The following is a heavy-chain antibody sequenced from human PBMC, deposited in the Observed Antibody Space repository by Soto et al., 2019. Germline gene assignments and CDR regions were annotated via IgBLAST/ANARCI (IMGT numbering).Heavy chain of an antibody. CDR2: VFGGGHT. D-gene: IGHD2-21*02. CDR1: GFTVSHNY. V-gene: IGHV3-53*01. CDR3: ASEALCGADCYFFEY. Sequence: EVQLVESGGTLIPPGGSLRLSCAASGFTVSHNYMSWVRLAPGKGLEWVSSVFGGGHTTYADSVKGRFSVSRDNAKNSLYLQMNSLTDEDTAIYFCASEALCGADCYFFEYWGPGTLVTVSS. J-gene: IGHJ4*02.